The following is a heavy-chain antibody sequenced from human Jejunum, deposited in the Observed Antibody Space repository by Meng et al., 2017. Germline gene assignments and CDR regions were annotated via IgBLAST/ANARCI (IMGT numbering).Heavy chain of an antibody. CDR2: IYHSVST. CDR1: GFSISSGNY. Sequence: SETLSPTCTVSGFSISSGNYWGWIRQPPGKGLEWIGSIYHSVSTYYNPSLKSRLTISADTSKNQYYLRLTSVTAAETALYYCTTDIGGGTQDYWGQGTLVTVSS. D-gene: IGHD1-1*01. CDR3: TTDIGGGTQDY. V-gene: IGHV4-38-2*02. J-gene: IGHJ4*02.